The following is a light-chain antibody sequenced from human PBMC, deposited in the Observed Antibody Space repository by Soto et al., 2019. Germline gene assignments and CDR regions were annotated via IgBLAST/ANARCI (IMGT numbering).Light chain of an antibody. CDR3: QQYGGSPPIT. CDR2: DAS. V-gene: IGKV3-20*01. Sequence: EIVLTQSPGTLSLSPGERATLSCRASLSVNSNYLAWYQQKPGQAPRLLIYDASSRATGIPDRFSGSGSGTDFALNISRLEPEDFAVYYCQQYGGSPPITFGPGTKVDIK. J-gene: IGKJ3*01. CDR1: LSVNSNY.